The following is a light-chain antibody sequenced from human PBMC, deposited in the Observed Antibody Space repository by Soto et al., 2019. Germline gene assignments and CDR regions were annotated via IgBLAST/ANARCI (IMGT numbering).Light chain of an antibody. V-gene: IGLV2-14*01. CDR1: SSDVGGYNY. J-gene: IGLJ1*01. Sequence: QSALTQPASVSRSPGQSIPISCTGTSSDVGGYNYVSWYQQHPGKAPKLMIYDVSNRPSGVSNRFSGSKSGNTASLTISGLQAEDEADYYCSSYTSSSTLNYVFGTGTKVTVL. CDR2: DVS. CDR3: SSYTSSSTLNYV.